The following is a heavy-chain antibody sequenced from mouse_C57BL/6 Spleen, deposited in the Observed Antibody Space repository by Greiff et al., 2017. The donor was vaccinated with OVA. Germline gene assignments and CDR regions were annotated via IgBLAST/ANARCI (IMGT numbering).Heavy chain of an antibody. V-gene: IGHV1-15*01. Sequence: VQLQQSGAELVRPGASVTLSCKASGYTFTDYEMHWVKQTPVHGLEWIGAIDPETGGTAYNQKVKGKAILTADKSSSTAYMELRSLTSEDSAVYYCTRGRDYDGGWGQGTLVTVSA. CDR3: TRGRDYDGG. J-gene: IGHJ3*01. D-gene: IGHD2-4*01. CDR2: IDPETGGT. CDR1: GYTFTDYE.